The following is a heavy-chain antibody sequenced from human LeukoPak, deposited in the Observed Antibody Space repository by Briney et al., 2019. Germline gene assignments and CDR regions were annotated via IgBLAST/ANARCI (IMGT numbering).Heavy chain of an antibody. J-gene: IGHJ4*02. D-gene: IGHD3-22*01. CDR2: INPNSGGT. Sequence: ASVKVSCKASGYTFTGYYMHWVRQAPGQGLEWVGWINPNSGGTNYAQKFQGRVTMTRDTSISTAYMELSRLRSDDTAVYYCARSRDFDSSGHFDYWGQGTLVTVSS. V-gene: IGHV1-2*02. CDR3: ARSRDFDSSGHFDY. CDR1: GYTFTGYY.